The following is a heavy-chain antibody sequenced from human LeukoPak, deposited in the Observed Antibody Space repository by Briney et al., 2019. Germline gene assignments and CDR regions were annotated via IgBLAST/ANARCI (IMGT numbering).Heavy chain of an antibody. D-gene: IGHD6-19*01. V-gene: IGHV3-74*01. Sequence: GGSLRLSCVASGFSFSSYWMHWVRQDPGKGLMWVARISSDGSDTKYGDSVKGRFTISRDNSKNTLYLQMNSLRAEDTAVYYCAKDFDAIAVAGPATLGYWGQGTLVTVSS. CDR3: AKDFDAIAVAGPATLGY. CDR2: ISSDGSDT. CDR1: GFSFSSYW. J-gene: IGHJ4*02.